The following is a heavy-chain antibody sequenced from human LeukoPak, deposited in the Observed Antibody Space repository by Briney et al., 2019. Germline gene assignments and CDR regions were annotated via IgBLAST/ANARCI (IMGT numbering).Heavy chain of an antibody. CDR1: GFTFSSYG. J-gene: IGHJ3*02. Sequence: GGSLRLSCAASGFTFSSYGMHWVRQAPGKGLEWVAVISYDGSNKYYADSVKGRFTISRDNSKNTLYLQMNSLRAEDTAVYYCAKDRVYTAFDIWGQGTMVTVSS. CDR2: ISYDGSNK. V-gene: IGHV3-30*18. CDR3: AKDRVYTAFDI. D-gene: IGHD2-2*02.